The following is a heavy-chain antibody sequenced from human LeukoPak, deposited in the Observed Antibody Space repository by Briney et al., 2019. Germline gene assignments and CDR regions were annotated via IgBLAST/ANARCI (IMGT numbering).Heavy chain of an antibody. CDR1: GFTFSSFS. Sequence: GGSLRLSRAASGFTFSSFSMNWVRQAPGKGLEWVSSISSSSSYIYYADSVKGRFTISRDNAKNSLYLQMTSLRAEDTAVYYCASMISNGEEVADWFDPWGQGTLVTVSS. J-gene: IGHJ5*02. CDR2: ISSSSSYI. CDR3: ASMISNGEEVADWFDP. D-gene: IGHD4-11*01. V-gene: IGHV3-21*01.